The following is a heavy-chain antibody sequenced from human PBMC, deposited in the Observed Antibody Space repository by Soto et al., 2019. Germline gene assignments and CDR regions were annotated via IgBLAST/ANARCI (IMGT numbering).Heavy chain of an antibody. D-gene: IGHD2-2*01. CDR2: IRSKANSYAT. CDR1: GFTFSGSA. J-gene: IGHJ4*02. V-gene: IGHV3-73*02. Sequence: EAQLVESGGGLVQPGGSLKLSCAASGFTFSGSAMHWVRQASGKGLAWVGRIRSKANSYATAYAEAVKGKFTISRDASKNTAYLQMNSVKAEDTAVYYCTSTRWGYCSSTSCSGVWGQGTLVTVSS. CDR3: TSTRWGYCSSTSCSGV.